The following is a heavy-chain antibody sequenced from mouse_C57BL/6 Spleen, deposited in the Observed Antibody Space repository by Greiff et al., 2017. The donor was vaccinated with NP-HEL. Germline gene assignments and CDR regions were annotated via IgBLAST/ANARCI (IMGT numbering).Heavy chain of an antibody. Sequence: QVQLQQSGAELVMPGASVKLSCKASGYTFTSYWMHWVKQRPGQGLEWIGEIDPSDSYTNYNQKFKGKSTLTVDKSSSTAYMQLSSLTSEDSAVYYCARAGGLRAFAYWGQGTLVTVSA. CDR2: IDPSDSYT. V-gene: IGHV1-69*01. CDR3: ARAGGLRAFAY. CDR1: GYTFTSYW. J-gene: IGHJ3*01. D-gene: IGHD2-4*01.